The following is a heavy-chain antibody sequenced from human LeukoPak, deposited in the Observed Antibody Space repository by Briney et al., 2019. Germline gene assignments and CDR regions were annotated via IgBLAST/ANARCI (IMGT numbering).Heavy chain of an antibody. V-gene: IGHV3-48*02. CDR1: GFTFSSYS. Sequence: PGGSLRLSCAASGFTFSSYSMNWVRQAPGKGLEWVSYISSSSSTMYYADSVKGRFTISRDNAKNSLYLQMNSLRDEDTAVYYCARDRQWLGHHYFDYWGQGTLVTVSS. J-gene: IGHJ4*02. D-gene: IGHD6-19*01. CDR3: ARDRQWLGHHYFDY. CDR2: ISSSSSTM.